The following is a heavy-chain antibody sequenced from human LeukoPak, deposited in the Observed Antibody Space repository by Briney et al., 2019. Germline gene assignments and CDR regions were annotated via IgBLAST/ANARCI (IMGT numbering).Heavy chain of an antibody. CDR3: TKNAGRGRSNDF. Sequence: PSETLSLTCSVSGDSVSRPYWSWIRQPPGGGFEWMGYIQSSGIINYNPSLQGRVTIALDTSKNQISLSLSSVSAADTAIYYCTKNAGRGRSNDFWGQGTLVTVSS. CDR2: IQSSGII. D-gene: IGHD2-15*01. J-gene: IGHJ4*02. V-gene: IGHV4-59*02. CDR1: GDSVSRPY.